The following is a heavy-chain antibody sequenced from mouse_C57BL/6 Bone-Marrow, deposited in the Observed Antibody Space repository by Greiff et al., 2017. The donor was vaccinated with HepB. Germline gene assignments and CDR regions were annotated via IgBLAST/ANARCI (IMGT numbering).Heavy chain of an antibody. J-gene: IGHJ2*01. CDR1: GFTFSSYG. Sequence: EVQLVESGGDLVKPGGSLKLSCAASGFTFSSYGMSWVRQTPDKRLEWVATISSGGSYTYYPDSVKGRFTISRDNAKNTLYLQMSSLKSEDTAMYYCARQGGTGGYGDYWGQGTTLTVSS. CDR3: ARQGGTGGYGDY. D-gene: IGHD2-14*01. V-gene: IGHV5-6*01. CDR2: ISSGGSYT.